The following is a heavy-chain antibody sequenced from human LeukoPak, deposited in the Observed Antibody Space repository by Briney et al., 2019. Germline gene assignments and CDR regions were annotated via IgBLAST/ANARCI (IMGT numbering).Heavy chain of an antibody. D-gene: IGHD3-16*02. CDR1: GDSISSGDYY. J-gene: IGHJ4*02. V-gene: IGHV4-30-4*01. CDR2: IYYSGST. Sequence: SETLSLTCTVSGDSISSGDYYWSWIRQPPGKGLGWIGYIYYSGSTYYNPSLKSRVTISVDTSKNQFSLKLSSVTAADTAVYYCARVSLSPYYFDYWGQGTLVTVSS. CDR3: ARVSLSPYYFDY.